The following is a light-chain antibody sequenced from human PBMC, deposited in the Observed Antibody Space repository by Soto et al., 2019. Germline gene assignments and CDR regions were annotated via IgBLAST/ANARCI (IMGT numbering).Light chain of an antibody. V-gene: IGKV1-5*01. CDR2: DAS. CDR1: QSIRSW. J-gene: IGKJ5*01. CDR3: QQHNSFSIT. Sequence: DIQMTQSPSTLSGSVGDRVTITCRSSQSIRSWLAWYQHKTGKAPKLLIYDASSLERGVPSRFRGSGSGTEFALTINSLQADDFATYYCQQHNSFSITFGQGTRLEI.